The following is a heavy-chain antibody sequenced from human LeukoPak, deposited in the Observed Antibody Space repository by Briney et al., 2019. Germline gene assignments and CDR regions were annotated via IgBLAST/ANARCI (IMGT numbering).Heavy chain of an antibody. Sequence: ASVKVSCKASGYTFTSYDINWVRQATGQGLEWMGWMNPNNNNVGYAQKFQGRVTMTRDTSISTAYMELGSLTSEDTAVYYCARGAFLPQYRRGFDPWGQGTLVTVSS. J-gene: IGHJ5*02. CDR3: ARGAFLPQYRRGFDP. V-gene: IGHV1-8*01. CDR1: GYTFTSYD. D-gene: IGHD6-19*01. CDR2: MNPNNNNV.